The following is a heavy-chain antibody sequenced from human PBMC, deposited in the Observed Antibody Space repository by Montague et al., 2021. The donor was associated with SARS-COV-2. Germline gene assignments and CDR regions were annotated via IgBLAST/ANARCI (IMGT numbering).Heavy chain of an antibody. J-gene: IGHJ6*03. CDR2: LYFSGST. CDR3: ARHTPGYRYFYYLDV. CDR1: GGSISSYY. D-gene: IGHD1-1*01. V-gene: IGHV4-59*01. Sequence: SETLSLTCTVSGGSISSYYWSWIWQPPGKGLEWIGYLYFSGSTNYNPSLKRRVTISVDTSKNQFSLRLNSVTAADTAVYYCARHTPGYRYFYYLDVWGKGTTVTVSS.